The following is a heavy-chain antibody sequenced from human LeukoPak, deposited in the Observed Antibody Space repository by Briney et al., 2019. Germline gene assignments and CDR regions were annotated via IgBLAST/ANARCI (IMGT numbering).Heavy chain of an antibody. J-gene: IGHJ4*02. V-gene: IGHV3-21*01. CDR2: ISTGGSYT. CDR1: GFTFSNYN. Sequence: PGGSLRLSCAASGFTFSNYNMNWVRQAPGQGLEWVSSISTGGSYTQYADSLKGRFTISRDNAKNSLYLQMNSLRAEDTAVYYCARDRGYCSGGSCYSGFYYWGQGTLVTVSS. CDR3: ARDRGYCSGGSCYSGFYY. D-gene: IGHD2-15*01.